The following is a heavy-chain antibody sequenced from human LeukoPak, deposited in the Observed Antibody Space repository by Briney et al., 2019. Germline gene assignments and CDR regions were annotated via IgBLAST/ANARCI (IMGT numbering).Heavy chain of an antibody. Sequence: GGSLRLSCAAPGFSFSSYSMNWVRQAPGKGLEWVSSISSSTSYIFYADSVKGRFTISRDNAKNSLYLQMNSLRAEDTALYYCVRDISGYHFDYWGQGTLVTVSS. CDR1: GFSFSSYS. J-gene: IGHJ4*02. V-gene: IGHV3-21*04. CDR2: ISSSTSYI. CDR3: VRDISGYHFDY. D-gene: IGHD3-22*01.